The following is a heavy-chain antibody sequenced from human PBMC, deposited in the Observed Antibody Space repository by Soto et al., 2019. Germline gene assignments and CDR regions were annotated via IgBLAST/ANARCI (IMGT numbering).Heavy chain of an antibody. CDR1: GYTFTSYG. CDR2: ISAYNGNT. Sequence: QVQLVQSGAEVKKPGASVKVSCKASGYTFTSYGISWVRQAPGQGLEWMGWISAYNGNTNYAQKLQGRVTMTTDTSTSTAYLELRSLRSDDTAVYYCASQDCSGGSCFYYYYGTDVWRQGTTFTVSS. D-gene: IGHD2-15*01. CDR3: ASQDCSGGSCFYYYYGTDV. V-gene: IGHV1-18*01. J-gene: IGHJ6*02.